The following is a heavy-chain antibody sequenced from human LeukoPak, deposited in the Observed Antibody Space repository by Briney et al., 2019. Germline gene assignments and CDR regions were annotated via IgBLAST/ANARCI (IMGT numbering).Heavy chain of an antibody. CDR3: AKDRGGYYDILTGSGYYFDY. D-gene: IGHD3-9*01. Sequence: PGGSLRLSCAASGFTFSSYAMSLVRQAPGKGLEWVSAISGSGGSTYYADSVKGRFTISRDNSKNTLYLQMNSLRAEDTAVYYCAKDRGGYYDILTGSGYYFDYWGQGTLVTVSS. CDR1: GFTFSSYA. V-gene: IGHV3-23*01. J-gene: IGHJ4*02. CDR2: ISGSGGST.